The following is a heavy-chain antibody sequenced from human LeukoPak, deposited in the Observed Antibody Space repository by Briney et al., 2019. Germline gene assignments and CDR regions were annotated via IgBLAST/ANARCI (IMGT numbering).Heavy chain of an antibody. CDR2: IYYSGST. V-gene: IGHV4-39*01. Sequence: PSETLSLTCTVSGGSISSSSYYWGWIRQPPGKGLEWIGSIYYSGSTYYNPSLKSRVTISVDTSKNQFSLKLSSVTAADTAVYYCARQNTAMVTSFGYWGQGTLVTVSS. J-gene: IGHJ4*02. CDR3: ARQNTAMVTSFGY. CDR1: GGSISSSSYY. D-gene: IGHD5-18*01.